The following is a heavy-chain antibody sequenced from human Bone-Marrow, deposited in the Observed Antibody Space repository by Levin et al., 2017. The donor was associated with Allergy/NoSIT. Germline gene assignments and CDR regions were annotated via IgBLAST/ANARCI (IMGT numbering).Heavy chain of an antibody. CDR1: GFTFKNAW. Sequence: PGGSLRLSCAASGFTFKNAWMTWVRQAPGRGLEWVGRIKSKRDGGTIDYAAPVKGRFTMSRDDSKTTFFLEMNSLKTDDTAVYYCTTGVFSYGREAFDIWGQGTTVIVSS. CDR2: IKSKRDGGTI. CDR3: TTGVFSYGREAFDI. J-gene: IGHJ3*02. V-gene: IGHV3-15*01. D-gene: IGHD4-17*01.